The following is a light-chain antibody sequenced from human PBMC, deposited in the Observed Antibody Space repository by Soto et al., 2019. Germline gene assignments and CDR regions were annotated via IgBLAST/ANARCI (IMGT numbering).Light chain of an antibody. CDR1: QSVSTN. J-gene: IGKJ5*01. CDR3: QQYDNWPIT. Sequence: EIAMTQSPASLSVSPGERATLSCRASQSVSTNLAWYQQKPGQAPRLLMYGASTRAIGIPARFTGGGSGTDFTLTINSLQPEDLTFYYCQQYDNWPITFGQGTRLEIK. V-gene: IGKV3-15*01. CDR2: GAS.